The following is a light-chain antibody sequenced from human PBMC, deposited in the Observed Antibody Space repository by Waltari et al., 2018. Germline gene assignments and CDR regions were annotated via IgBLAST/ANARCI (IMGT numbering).Light chain of an antibody. V-gene: IGLV2-14*01. CDR2: EGT. CDR1: TSAIGNHDY. J-gene: IGLJ2*01. CDR3: SSYTGGSTLLV. Sequence: QSALTQPASVSGSPGQSLTISCTGTTSAIGNHDYVSWYQQHPGKAPKLLIYEGTNRPSGVSTRFSGSKSGSTASLTISGLQADDEAHYYCSSYTGGSTLLVFGGGTDLTVL.